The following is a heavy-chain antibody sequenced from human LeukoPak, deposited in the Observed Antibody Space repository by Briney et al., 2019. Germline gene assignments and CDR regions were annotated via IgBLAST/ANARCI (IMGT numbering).Heavy chain of an antibody. CDR1: GYTFSDYY. V-gene: IGHV1-2*02. D-gene: IGHD2-2*01. CDR3: ARGVGTSWFDP. CDR2: INPKSGGA. J-gene: IGHJ5*02. Sequence: ASVKVSCKAYGYTFSDYYMHWVRQALGQGLEWMGWINPKSGGANFAEKFQGRVTMTRDTSIRTVYMELSRVTYDDTAVYYCARGVGTSWFDPWGQGTLVTVSS.